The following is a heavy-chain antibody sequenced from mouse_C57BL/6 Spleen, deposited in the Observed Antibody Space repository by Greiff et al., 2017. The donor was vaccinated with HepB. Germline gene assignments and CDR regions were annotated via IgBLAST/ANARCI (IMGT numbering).Heavy chain of an antibody. V-gene: IGHV1-82*01. CDR3: SRWATTVVAVDY. CDR2: IYPGDGDT. Sequence: VQLQQSGPELVKPGASVKISCKASGYAFSSSWMNWVKQRPGKGLEWIGRIYPGDGDTNYKWKFKGKATLTADKSSSTAYMQLSSLASEDSAVYFCSRWATTVVAVDYWGQGTTLTVSS. D-gene: IGHD1-1*01. CDR1: GYAFSSSW. J-gene: IGHJ2*01.